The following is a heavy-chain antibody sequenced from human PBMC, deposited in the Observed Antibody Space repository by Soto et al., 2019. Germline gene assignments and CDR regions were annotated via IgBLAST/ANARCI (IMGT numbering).Heavy chain of an antibody. V-gene: IGHV3-30*18. CDR2: ISYDGSNK. CDR3: AKDLYSSSWYGDYFDY. Sequence: GGSLRLSCAASGFTFSSYGMHWVRQAPGKGLEWVAVISYDGSNKYYADSVKGRFTISRDNSKNTLYLQMNSLRAEDTAVYYCAKDLYSSSWYGDYFDYWGQGTLVTVSS. J-gene: IGHJ4*02. CDR1: GFTFSSYG. D-gene: IGHD6-13*01.